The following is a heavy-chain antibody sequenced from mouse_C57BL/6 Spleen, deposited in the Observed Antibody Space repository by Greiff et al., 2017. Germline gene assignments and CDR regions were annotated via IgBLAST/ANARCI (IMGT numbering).Heavy chain of an antibody. CDR3: ARWLHEGYAMDY. V-gene: IGHV1-54*01. D-gene: IGHD2-2*01. J-gene: IGHJ4*01. CDR2: INPGSGGT. CDR1: GYAFTNYL. Sequence: VQLQQSGAELVRPGTSVKVSCKASGYAFTNYLIEWVKQRPGQGLEWIGVINPGSGGTNYNEKFKGKATLTADKSSSTAYMQLSSLTSEDSAVYFCARWLHEGYAMDYWGQGTSVTVFS.